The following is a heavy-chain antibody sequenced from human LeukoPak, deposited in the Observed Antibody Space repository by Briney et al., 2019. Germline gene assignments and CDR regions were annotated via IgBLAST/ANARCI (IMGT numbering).Heavy chain of an antibody. CDR3: ARILDSAWGELGY. V-gene: IGHV3-30*02. D-gene: IGHD6-19*01. CDR2: IRSDGSSK. J-gene: IGHJ4*02. CDR1: GFIFSSYE. Sequence: GGSLRLSCAASGFIFSSYEMNWVRQAPGKGLEWMAFIRSDGSSKYYADSVKGRFTISRDNSKNTLYLQMNSLRAEDTAVYYCARILDSAWGELGYWGQGTLVTVSS.